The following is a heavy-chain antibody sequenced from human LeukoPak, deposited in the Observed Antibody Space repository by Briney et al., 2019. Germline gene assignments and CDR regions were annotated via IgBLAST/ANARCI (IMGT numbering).Heavy chain of an antibody. V-gene: IGHV3-30-3*01. CDR1: GFTFSNFA. J-gene: IGHJ4*02. D-gene: IGHD4-17*01. CDR3: ARGGTVTTYLDY. CDR2: ISYDGSNK. Sequence: GGSLRLSCAASGFTFSNFAMRWVRQAPGKGLEWVAVISYDGSNKYYADSVEGRFTISRDNSKNTLFLQMNSLRAEDTAVYYCARGGTVTTYLDYWGQGTLVTVSS.